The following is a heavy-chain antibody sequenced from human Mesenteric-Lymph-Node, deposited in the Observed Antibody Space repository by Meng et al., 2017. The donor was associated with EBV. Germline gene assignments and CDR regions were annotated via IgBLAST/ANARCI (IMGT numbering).Heavy chain of an antibody. CDR3: VRCGAVTLVQGGPDH. Sequence: QVQLQQWGAGLLQPSETLSRTCGVSGGSFGGYFWSWIRQPPGKGLEWIGEINRVGSTNYNPSLKSRLTMSVDTSKNHFSLKLTSVTAADTAVYYCVRCGAVTLVQGGPDHWGQGTLVTVSS. CDR1: GGSFGGYF. J-gene: IGHJ4*02. V-gene: IGHV4-34*01. D-gene: IGHD3-10*01. CDR2: INRVGST.